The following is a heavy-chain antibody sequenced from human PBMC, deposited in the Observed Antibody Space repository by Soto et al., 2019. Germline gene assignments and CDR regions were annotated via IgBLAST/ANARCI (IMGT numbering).Heavy chain of an antibody. D-gene: IGHD2-15*01. Sequence: GGSLRLSCAASGFTFSSYAMSWVRQAPGKGLEWVSAISGSGGSTYYADSVKGRFTISRDNSKNTLYLQMNSLRAEDTAVYYCAKDRRDIVVVVAATRYYYMDVWGKGTTVTVSS. CDR2: ISGSGGST. J-gene: IGHJ6*03. CDR1: GFTFSSYA. CDR3: AKDRRDIVVVVAATRYYYMDV. V-gene: IGHV3-23*01.